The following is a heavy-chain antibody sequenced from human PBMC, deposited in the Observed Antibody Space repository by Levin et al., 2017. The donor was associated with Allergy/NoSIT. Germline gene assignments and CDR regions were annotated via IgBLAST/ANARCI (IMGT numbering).Heavy chain of an antibody. D-gene: IGHD3-10*01. Sequence: GGSLRLSCAASGFTFSSYGMHWVRQAPGKGLEWVAVIWYDGSNKYYADSVKGRFTISRDNSKNTLYLQMNSLRAEDTAVYYCSGSYSAGNWFDPWGQGTLVTVSS. CDR2: IWYDGSNK. CDR1: GFTFSSYG. V-gene: IGHV3-33*01. CDR3: SGSYSAGNWFDP. J-gene: IGHJ5*02.